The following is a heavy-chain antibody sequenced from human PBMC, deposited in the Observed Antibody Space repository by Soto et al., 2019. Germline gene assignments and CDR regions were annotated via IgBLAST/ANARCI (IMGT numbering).Heavy chain of an antibody. CDR2: IYKSATT. Sequence: NPSETLSLTCSVSGDSISTVDYFWAWVRRPPGQALEYIGYIYKSATTYYNPSFESRVAISLDTSKSQFSLNVTSLTAADTAVYFCARGRYCLTGRCFPNWFDSWGQGTLVTVSS. CDR3: ARGRYCLTGRCFPNWFDS. V-gene: IGHV4-30-4*01. J-gene: IGHJ5*01. CDR1: GDSISTVDYF. D-gene: IGHD2-15*01.